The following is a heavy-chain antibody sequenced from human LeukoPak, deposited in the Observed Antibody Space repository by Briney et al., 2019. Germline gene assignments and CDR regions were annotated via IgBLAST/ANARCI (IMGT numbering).Heavy chain of an antibody. Sequence: GGSLRLSCAASGLIFSNYEMNWVRQAPGKGLEWISYINSGGTPIYYADSVKGRFTMSRDNAKNSLYLQMNSLRAEDTAIYYCAREIQAPGKTLDYWGQGTLVTVSS. J-gene: IGHJ4*02. CDR3: AREIQAPGKTLDY. CDR1: GLIFSNYE. V-gene: IGHV3-48*03. CDR2: INSGGTPI.